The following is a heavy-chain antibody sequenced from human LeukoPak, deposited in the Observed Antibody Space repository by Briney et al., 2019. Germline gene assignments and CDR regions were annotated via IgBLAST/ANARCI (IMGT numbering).Heavy chain of an antibody. CDR1: GFSLTTSGVG. D-gene: IGHD2-15*01. CDR2: IYWSDEK. Sequence: YGPTLVNPTQTLTLSCTFCGFSLTTSGVGVGWIRQPPVKALEWLALIYWSDEKHYSPSLKSMLTITKDTTNNQVVLTMTIMDPVDTATYYCAHRQVCSGSYCPNFDYWGQGTLVTVSS. V-gene: IGHV2-5*01. CDR3: AHRQVCSGSYCPNFDY. J-gene: IGHJ4*02.